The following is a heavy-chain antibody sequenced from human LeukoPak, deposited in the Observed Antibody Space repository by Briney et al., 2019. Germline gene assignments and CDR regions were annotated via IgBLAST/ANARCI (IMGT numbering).Heavy chain of an antibody. V-gene: IGHV4-34*01. CDR2: INHSGST. D-gene: IGHD4-17*01. CDR1: GFTFSSYE. Sequence: PGGSLRLSCAASGFTFSSYEMNWVRQAPGKGLEWIGEINHSGSTNYNPSLKSRVTISVDTSKNQFSLKLSSVTAADTAVYYCARCGDDYGDYESPNWFDPWGQGTLVTVSS. J-gene: IGHJ5*02. CDR3: ARCGDDYGDYESPNWFDP.